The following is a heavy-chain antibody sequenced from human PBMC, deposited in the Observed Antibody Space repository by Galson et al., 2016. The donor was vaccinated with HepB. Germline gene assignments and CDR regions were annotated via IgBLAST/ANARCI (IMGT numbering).Heavy chain of an antibody. CDR2: ITPSSSYI. D-gene: IGHD6-6*01. V-gene: IGHV3-21*01. Sequence: SLRLSCAASGFPFSTYTMNWVRQAPGKGLEWLSSITPSSSYIFYADSVKGRFTISRDNANNSLFLQVTRLRAEDTAIYYCARKRLDYTSTSGIDYWGQGTLVTVSS. CDR3: ARKRLDYTSTSGIDY. CDR1: GFPFSTYT. J-gene: IGHJ4*02.